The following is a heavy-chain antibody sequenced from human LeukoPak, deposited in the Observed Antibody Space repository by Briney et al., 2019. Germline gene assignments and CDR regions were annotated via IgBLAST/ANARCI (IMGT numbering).Heavy chain of an antibody. Sequence: GGSLRLSCAASGFTFSSYSMNWVRQAPGKGLEWVAYISSSSSTIYYADSVKGRFTISRDNAKNSLYLQMNSLRAEDTAVYYCARDGGYSGSYYYYYYGMDVWGQGTTVTVSS. CDR3: ARDGGYSGSYYYYYYGMDV. D-gene: IGHD1-26*01. CDR1: GFTFSSYS. J-gene: IGHJ6*02. V-gene: IGHV3-48*04. CDR2: ISSSSSTI.